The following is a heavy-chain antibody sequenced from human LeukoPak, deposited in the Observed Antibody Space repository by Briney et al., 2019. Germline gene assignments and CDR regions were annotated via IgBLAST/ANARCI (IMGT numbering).Heavy chain of an antibody. CDR2: IRSKASGATI. CDR3: TRDAYNTGWNSDY. D-gene: IGHD6-19*01. J-gene: IGHJ4*02. V-gene: IGHV3-49*04. Sequence: GGSLRLSCKGSGFTSTDYGMSWVRRAPGKGLEWVGCIRSKASGATIEYAASVKGRFSIARDDSKNIAYLQMNSLKSEDTAVYYCTRDAYNTGWNSDYWGQGTLVTVSS. CDR1: GFTSTDYG.